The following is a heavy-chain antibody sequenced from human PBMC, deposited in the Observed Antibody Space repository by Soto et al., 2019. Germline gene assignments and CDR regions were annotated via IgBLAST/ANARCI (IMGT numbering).Heavy chain of an antibody. J-gene: IGHJ6*03. V-gene: IGHV1-18*01. CDR3: GRAERPTYYDILTVYSYYYRDV. CDR2: ISAYNGNT. Sequence: ASVKVSCKASGYTFTSYGISWVRQAPGQGLEWMGWISAYNGNTNYAQKLQGRVTMTTDTSTSTAYMELRSLRSDDTAVYDFGRAERPTYYDILTVYSYYYRDVGGKGPTVTVS. CDR1: GYTFTSYG. D-gene: IGHD3-9*01.